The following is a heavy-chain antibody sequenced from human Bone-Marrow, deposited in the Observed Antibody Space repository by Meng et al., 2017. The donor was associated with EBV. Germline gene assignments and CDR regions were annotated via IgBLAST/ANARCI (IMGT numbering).Heavy chain of an antibody. CDR1: CYTFTTYD. V-gene: IGHV1-18*01. Sequence: VPPAGEEKKPRDSVKVSSQTSCYTFTTYDIIRVRQAPGQGLEWLGWISHHAQNPQGSAPMTTDTATSTAYMAPRRLSSDDTAVYYCARGKYYANGGYSRSTSYFDFWGQGTLVTVSS. J-gene: IGHJ4*02. CDR3: ARGKYYANGGYSRSTSYFDF. D-gene: IGHD3-22*01. CDR2: IS.